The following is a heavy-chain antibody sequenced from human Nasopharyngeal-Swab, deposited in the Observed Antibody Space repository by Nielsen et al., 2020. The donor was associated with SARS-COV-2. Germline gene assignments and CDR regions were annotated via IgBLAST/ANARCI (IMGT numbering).Heavy chain of an antibody. V-gene: IGHV3-7*01. CDR1: GFMISSYW. CDR2: IKQDGSEK. D-gene: IGHD1-1*01. Sequence: GESLKISCAASGFMISSYWMSWVRQAPGKGLEWVANIKQDGSEKHYVGSVKGRFTISRDNAKNTLYLQINSLRAEDTAVYYCAREANDDNNYRRGTEWFDPWGQGTLVTVSS. CDR3: AREANDDNNYRRGTEWFDP. J-gene: IGHJ5*02.